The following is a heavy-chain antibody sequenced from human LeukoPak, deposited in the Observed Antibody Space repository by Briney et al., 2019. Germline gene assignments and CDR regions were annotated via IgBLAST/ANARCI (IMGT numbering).Heavy chain of an antibody. CDR3: GRHRVTITSPMDC. J-gene: IGHJ4*02. Sequence: PSETLSLTCSVSGGSISSTTYYWGWIRQPPGKGLEWIGSIYYSGSTYYNPSLKSRVTISVDTSKNQFSLKLSSVTAADTAVYFCGRHRVTITSPMDCWGQGTLVTVSS. D-gene: IGHD2-2*01. CDR2: IYYSGST. V-gene: IGHV4-39*01. CDR1: GGSISSTTYY.